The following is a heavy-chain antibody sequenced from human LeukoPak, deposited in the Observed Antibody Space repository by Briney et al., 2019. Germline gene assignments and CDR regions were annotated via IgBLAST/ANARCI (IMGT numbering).Heavy chain of an antibody. CDR1: GFTFSTYG. J-gene: IGHJ3*02. Sequence: PGGTLRLSCAASGFTFSTYGMSWVRQAPGKGLEWVSSISSSSSYIYYADSVKGRFTISRDNAKNSLYLQMNSLRAEDTAVYYCASRSPKGAFDIWGQGTMVTVSS. V-gene: IGHV3-21*01. CDR3: ASRSPKGAFDI. CDR2: ISSSSSYI.